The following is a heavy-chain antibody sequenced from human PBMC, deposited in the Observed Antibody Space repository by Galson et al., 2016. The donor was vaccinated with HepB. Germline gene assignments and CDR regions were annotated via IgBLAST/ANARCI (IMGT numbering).Heavy chain of an antibody. CDR3: ARELGHLAPKTKAWDKHFDY. V-gene: IGHV1-2*02. Sequence: SVKVSCKASRYTFIDFYIHWVRQAPGQGLEWIGRINPTTGDTGYESTFQGRVTMTRDTSISTAYMELSGLRSDDTALYYCARELGHLAPKTKAWDKHFDYWGQGTQVTVSS. CDR2: INPTTGDT. D-gene: IGHD1/OR15-1a*01. CDR1: RYTFIDFY. J-gene: IGHJ4*02.